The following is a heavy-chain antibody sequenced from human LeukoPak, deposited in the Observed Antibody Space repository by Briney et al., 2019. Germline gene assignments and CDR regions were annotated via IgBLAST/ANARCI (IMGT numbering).Heavy chain of an antibody. CDR3: ARGLYSHDYGGKEADY. V-gene: IGHV1-8*01. Sequence: ASVKVSCKASGYTFTSYDINWVRQATGQGLEWMGWMNPNSGNTGYAQKFQGRVTMTRNTSISTAYMELSSLRSDDTAVYYCARGLYSHDYGGKEADYWGQGTLVTVSS. D-gene: IGHD4-23*01. J-gene: IGHJ4*02. CDR1: GYTFTSYD. CDR2: MNPNSGNT.